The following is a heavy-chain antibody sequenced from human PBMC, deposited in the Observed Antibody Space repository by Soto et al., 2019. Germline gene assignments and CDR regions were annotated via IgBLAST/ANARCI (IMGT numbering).Heavy chain of an antibody. Sequence: EVQLVESGGGLIQPGGSLRLSCAASGFTVSSNYMSWVRQAPGKGLEWVSVIYSDGSTHYADSVKGRFTISRDNSKNTLYLQMNSLRAEDTAVYYCARNYYDSGGGFDYWGQGTTVTVSS. CDR3: ARNYYDSGGGFDY. CDR2: IYSDGST. CDR1: GFTVSSNY. J-gene: IGHJ4*03. D-gene: IGHD3-22*01. V-gene: IGHV3-53*01.